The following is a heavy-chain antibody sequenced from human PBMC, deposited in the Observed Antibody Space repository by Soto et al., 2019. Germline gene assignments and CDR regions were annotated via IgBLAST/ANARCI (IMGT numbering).Heavy chain of an antibody. V-gene: IGHV3-48*01. CDR1: GFTFSSYS. Sequence: EVQLVESGGDLVQPGGSLRLSCAASGFTFSSYSMNWVRQAPGKGLEWISYISGSSITIYYADSVKDRFTISRDNANNSLYLQMDSLRVDDTAVYYCARDRGGSSYSYGRDVWGQGTTVTVSS. CDR2: ISGSSITI. CDR3: ARDRGGSSYSYGRDV. J-gene: IGHJ6*02. D-gene: IGHD2-2*01.